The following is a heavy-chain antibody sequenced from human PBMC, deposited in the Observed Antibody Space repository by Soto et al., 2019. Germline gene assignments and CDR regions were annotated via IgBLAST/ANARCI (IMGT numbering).Heavy chain of an antibody. D-gene: IGHD3-10*01. V-gene: IGHV4-59*01. Sequence: PSGTLSLTCTVSGGSINYYYWSWIRQPPGRGLEWIGYITYSGNTNYNPSLKSRVSISLDTSRNQFSLMLSSVTAADTAVYYCARDRLGSGSYLAFDPWGQGTLVTVSS. CDR1: GGSINYYY. CDR2: ITYSGNT. J-gene: IGHJ5*02. CDR3: ARDRLGSGSYLAFDP.